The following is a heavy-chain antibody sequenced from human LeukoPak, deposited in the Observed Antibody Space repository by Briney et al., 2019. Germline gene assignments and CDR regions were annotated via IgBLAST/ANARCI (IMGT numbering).Heavy chain of an antibody. CDR3: AKDGRYSSGWDLDY. CDR2: ISYDGSNK. D-gene: IGHD6-19*01. CDR1: GLTFSSHW. J-gene: IGHJ4*02. Sequence: QAGGSLRLSCAASGLTFSSHWMHWVRQAPGKGLEWVAVISYDGSNKYYADSVKGRFTISRDNSKNTLYLQMNSLRAEDTAVYYCAKDGRYSSGWDLDYWGQGTLVTVSS. V-gene: IGHV3-30*18.